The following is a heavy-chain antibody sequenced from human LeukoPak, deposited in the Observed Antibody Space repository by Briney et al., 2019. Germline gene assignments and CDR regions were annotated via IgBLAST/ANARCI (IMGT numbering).Heavy chain of an antibody. CDR3: ARGGGYFDY. Sequence: PSETLSLTCTVSGGSISSDYWNWIRQPPGKGLEWIGYLYYSGGTNYNPSLKSRIAISLDTSKKHLSLKLSSVTAADTAVCYCARGGGYFDYWGQGTLVTVSS. CDR1: GGSISSDY. V-gene: IGHV4-59*01. D-gene: IGHD3-16*01. J-gene: IGHJ4*02. CDR2: LYYSGGT.